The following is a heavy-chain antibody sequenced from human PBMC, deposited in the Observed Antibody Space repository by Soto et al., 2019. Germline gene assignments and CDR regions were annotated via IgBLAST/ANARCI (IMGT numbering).Heavy chain of an antibody. CDR3: ARFWDDGLNY. Sequence: EVQLVQSGGGLVRPGMSLRLSCAGSGFSFDSYAMQWVRQAPGKGLEWVSGITWNSDTTVYADSVKGRFTNSRDSAKISLQLQVNSLRVEGTAGYYCARFWDDGLNYCGQGALVTVSS. CDR2: ITWNSDTT. J-gene: IGHJ4*02. V-gene: IGHV3-9*01. D-gene: IGHD1-1*01. CDR1: GFSFDSYA.